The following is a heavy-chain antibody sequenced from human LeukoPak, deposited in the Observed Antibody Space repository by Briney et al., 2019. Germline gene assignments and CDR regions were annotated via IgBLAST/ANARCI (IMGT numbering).Heavy chain of an antibody. V-gene: IGHV1-8*03. CDR1: GYTFTGYY. Sequence: GASVKVSCKASGYTFTGYYMHWVRQAPGQGLEWMGWINPNSGNTGYAQKFQGRVTITRNTSISTAYMELSSLRSEDTAVYYCARSHTRNYDFWSGYLGSYYYYYYMDVWGKGTTVTVSS. CDR2: INPNSGNT. J-gene: IGHJ6*03. CDR3: ARSHTRNYDFWSGYLGSYYYYYYMDV. D-gene: IGHD3-3*01.